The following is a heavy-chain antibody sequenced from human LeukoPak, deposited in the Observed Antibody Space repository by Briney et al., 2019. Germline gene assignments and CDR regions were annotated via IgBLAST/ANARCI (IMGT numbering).Heavy chain of an antibody. D-gene: IGHD2-21*02. V-gene: IGHV5-10-1*01. CDR1: GYRFTSYW. CDR3: ARRALPPAYCGGDCFDAFDI. J-gene: IGHJ3*02. CDR2: IDPSDSYT. Sequence: NHGESLRISCKGSGYRFTSYWISWVRQMPGKGLEWMGRIDPSDSYTNYSPSFQGHVTISADKSISTAYLQWSSLKASATAMYYCARRALPPAYCGGDCFDAFDIWGQGTMVTVSS.